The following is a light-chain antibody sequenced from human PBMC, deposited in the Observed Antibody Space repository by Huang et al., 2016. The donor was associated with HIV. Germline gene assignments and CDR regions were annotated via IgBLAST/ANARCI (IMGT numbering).Light chain of an antibody. CDR1: QSIASN. Sequence: DIQMTQSPSSLSASVGDRVTITCRASQSIASNLHWYQQRPGKAPKLLIDDASSLQRGVPSRFSGSGSGTDFTLTISSVQPEDFATYYCQQGDNTPYTFGQGTKLEIK. CDR3: QQGDNTPYT. V-gene: IGKV1-39*01. CDR2: DAS. J-gene: IGKJ2*01.